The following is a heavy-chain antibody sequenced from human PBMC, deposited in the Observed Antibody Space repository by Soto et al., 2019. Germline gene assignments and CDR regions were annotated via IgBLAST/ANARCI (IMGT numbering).Heavy chain of an antibody. CDR2: IWYDGSNK. J-gene: IGHJ4*02. CDR3: ARAYYDSSLPLDY. Sequence: PGGSLRLSCAASGFTFSSYGMHWVRQAPGKGLEWVAVIWYDGSNKYYADSVKGRFTISRDNSKNTLYLQMNSLRAEDTAVYYCARAYYDSSLPLDYWGQGTLVTVSS. V-gene: IGHV3-33*01. CDR1: GFTFSSYG. D-gene: IGHD3-22*01.